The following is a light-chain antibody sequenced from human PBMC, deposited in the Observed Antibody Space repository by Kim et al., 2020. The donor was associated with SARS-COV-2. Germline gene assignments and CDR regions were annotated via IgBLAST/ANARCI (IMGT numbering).Light chain of an antibody. J-gene: IGLJ2*01. CDR2: EGD. V-gene: IGLV2-23*03. CDR3: CSYAGSDNFAV. Sequence: QSITIACAGTNSDVGSYNLVSWYQQHPGKAPKLILYEGDKRPSGVSNRFSGSKSGNTASLTISGLQAEDEADYHCCSYAGSDNFAVFGGGTQLTVL. CDR1: NSDVGSYNL.